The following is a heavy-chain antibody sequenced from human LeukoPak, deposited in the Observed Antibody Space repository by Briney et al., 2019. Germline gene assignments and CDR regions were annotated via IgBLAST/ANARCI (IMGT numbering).Heavy chain of an antibody. D-gene: IGHD2-2*01. J-gene: IGHJ5*02. V-gene: IGHV6-1*01. CDR2: TYYRSKWYN. CDR3: ARVGYCSSTSCYDNWFDP. Sequence: SQTLSLTCAISGDSVSSKSAAWNWIRQSPSRGLEWLGRTYYRSKWYNDYAVSVKSRITINPDTSKNQFSLQLNSVTPEDTAVYYCARVGYCSSTSCYDNWFDPWGQGTLVTVSS. CDR1: GDSVSSKSAA.